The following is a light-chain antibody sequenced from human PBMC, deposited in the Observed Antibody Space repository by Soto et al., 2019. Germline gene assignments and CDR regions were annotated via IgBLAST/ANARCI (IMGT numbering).Light chain of an antibody. Sequence: PRLIIYGASSRAAGIPDRFSGSGSGADFTLSITRLEPEDFALYYCQQYGSTPLTFGGGTKVDIK. J-gene: IGKJ4*01. CDR2: GAS. CDR3: QQYGSTPLT. V-gene: IGKV3-20*01.